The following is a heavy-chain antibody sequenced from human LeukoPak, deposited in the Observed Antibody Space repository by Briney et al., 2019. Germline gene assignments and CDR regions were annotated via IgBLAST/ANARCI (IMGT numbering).Heavy chain of an antibody. CDR2: INHSGST. CDR1: GGSISGYY. CDR3: ARGPLVYYFDY. V-gene: IGHV4-34*01. D-gene: IGHD6-6*01. Sequence: SETLSLTCTVSGGSISGYYWSWIRQPPGKGLEWIGEINHSGSTNYNPSLKSRVTISVDTSKNQFSLKLSSVTAADTAVYYCARGPLVYYFDYWGQGTLVTVSS. J-gene: IGHJ4*02.